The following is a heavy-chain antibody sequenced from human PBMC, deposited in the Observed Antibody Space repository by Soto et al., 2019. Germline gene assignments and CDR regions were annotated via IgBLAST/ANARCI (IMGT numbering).Heavy chain of an antibody. D-gene: IGHD6-19*01. CDR2: IYYSGST. CDR3: ARVRAVAGRGDAFDI. CDR1: GGSISSGGYY. Sequence: QVQLQESGPRLVKPSQTLSLTCTVSGGSISSGGYYWSWIRQHPGKGLEWIGYIYYSGSTYYNPSLKSRVTISVDTSKNQFSLKLSSVTAADTAVYYCARVRAVAGRGDAFDIWGQGTMVTVSS. J-gene: IGHJ3*02. V-gene: IGHV4-31*03.